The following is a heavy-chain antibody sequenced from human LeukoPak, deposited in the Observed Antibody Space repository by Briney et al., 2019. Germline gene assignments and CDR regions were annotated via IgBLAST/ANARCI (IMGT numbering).Heavy chain of an antibody. Sequence: PGGSLRLSCAASGFTFSSYEMNWVRQAPGKGLEWVPYISRSGSTIYYADSVKGRFTISRDNAKNSLYLQMNSLRAEDTAVYYCARETAYYYDSSGYYPAFDYWGQGTLVTVSS. D-gene: IGHD3-22*01. J-gene: IGHJ4*02. CDR1: GFTFSSYE. V-gene: IGHV3-48*03. CDR2: ISRSGSTI. CDR3: ARETAYYYDSSGYYPAFDY.